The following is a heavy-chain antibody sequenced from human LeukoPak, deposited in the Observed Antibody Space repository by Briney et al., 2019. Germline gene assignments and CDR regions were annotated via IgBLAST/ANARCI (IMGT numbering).Heavy chain of an antibody. CDR1: GYTFTSYG. V-gene: IGHV1-18*01. CDR3: ARTNVYYYDSSDYYPHFDY. J-gene: IGHJ4*02. Sequence: ASVKVSCKASGYTFTSYGISWVRQAPGQGLEWMGWISAYNGNTNYAQKLRGRVTMTTDTSTSTAYMELRSLRSDDTAVYYCARTNVYYYDSSDYYPHFDYWGQGTLVTVSS. CDR2: ISAYNGNT. D-gene: IGHD3-22*01.